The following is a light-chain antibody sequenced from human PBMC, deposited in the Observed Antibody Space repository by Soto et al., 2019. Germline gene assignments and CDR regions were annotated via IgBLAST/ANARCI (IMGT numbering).Light chain of an antibody. Sequence: ETVLTQSPGTLSLSPGERATLSCRASKSVSRSYLAWYQQKPGQAPRLIIYGASSRATGTPDRFSGSGSGTDFTLTISRLEPEDFAVYYCQQYVSSPPSWTFGQGTKVEI. CDR1: KSVSRSY. V-gene: IGKV3-20*01. CDR2: GAS. CDR3: QQYVSSPPSWT. J-gene: IGKJ1*01.